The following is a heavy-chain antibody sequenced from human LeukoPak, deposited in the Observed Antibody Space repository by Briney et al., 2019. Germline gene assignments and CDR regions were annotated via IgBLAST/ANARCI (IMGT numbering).Heavy chain of an antibody. V-gene: IGHV3-15*01. Sequence: GGSLRLSCAASGFSFNNAWMSWDRQAPGKGLEWVGRIKSETDGGTTDYAGAVKGRFTISRDDSKNTLYLQMNSLKTENTAVYYCTTLWFGESTFVNPWGLGTLVTVSS. CDR3: TTLWFGESTFVNP. J-gene: IGHJ5*02. CDR2: IKSETDGGTT. D-gene: IGHD3-10*01. CDR1: GFSFNNAW.